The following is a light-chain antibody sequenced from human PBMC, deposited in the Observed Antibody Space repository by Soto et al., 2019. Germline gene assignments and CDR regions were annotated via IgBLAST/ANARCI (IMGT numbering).Light chain of an antibody. CDR3: QNYQAAPFI. CDR2: DAS. J-gene: IGKJ4*01. V-gene: IGKV1-27*01. Sequence: DFQMTQSPPSLPASVGDRIIVTCRASHDIGKSLAWYQQRPGKSPKLLIYDASTLQSGVPARFSGSGSGTDFTLAISTLRPEDVATYYCQNYQAAPFIFGGGTKVEVK. CDR1: HDIGKS.